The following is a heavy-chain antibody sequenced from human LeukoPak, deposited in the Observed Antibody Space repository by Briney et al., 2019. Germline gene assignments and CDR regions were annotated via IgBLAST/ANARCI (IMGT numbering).Heavy chain of an antibody. CDR2: ISISSSYI. D-gene: IGHD5-12*01. V-gene: IGHV3-21*01. CDR3: ARDRRPGGYDSYYFDY. J-gene: IGHJ4*02. CDR1: GFTFSSYS. Sequence: GGSLRLSCAPSGFTFSSYSMNCVRQAPGKWLEWVSSISISSSYIYYADSVQGRFTIYRDNDKNSLYLQMNSLRAEDTALYYCARDRRPGGYDSYYFDYWGQGTLVTVSS.